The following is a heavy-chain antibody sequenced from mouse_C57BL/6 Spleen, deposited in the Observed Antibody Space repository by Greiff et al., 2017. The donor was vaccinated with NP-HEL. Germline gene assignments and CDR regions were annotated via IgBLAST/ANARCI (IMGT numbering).Heavy chain of an antibody. CDR3: ARDYSKGAWFAY. J-gene: IGHJ3*01. D-gene: IGHD2-5*01. CDR1: GYTFTSYW. CDR2: IDPSDSYT. Sequence: QVQLKQPGAELVMPGASVKLSCKASGYTFTSYWMHWVKQRPGQGLEWIGEIDPSDSYTNYNQKFKGKSTLTVDKSSSTAYMQLSSLTSEDAAVYYCARDYSKGAWFAYWGQGTLVTVSA. V-gene: IGHV1-69*01.